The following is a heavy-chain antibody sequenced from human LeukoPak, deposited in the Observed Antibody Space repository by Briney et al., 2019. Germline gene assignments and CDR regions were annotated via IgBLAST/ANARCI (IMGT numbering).Heavy chain of an antibody. J-gene: IGHJ4*02. CDR2: IYYSGST. Sequence: SETLSLTCTVSGGSVSSGSYYWSWIRQPPGKGLEWIGYIYYSGSTNYNPSLKSRVTISVDTSKNQFSLKLSSATAADTAVYYCARMGMAARAYYFDYWGQGTLVTVSS. CDR3: ARMGMAARAYYFDY. V-gene: IGHV4-61*01. D-gene: IGHD6-13*01. CDR1: GGSVSSGSYY.